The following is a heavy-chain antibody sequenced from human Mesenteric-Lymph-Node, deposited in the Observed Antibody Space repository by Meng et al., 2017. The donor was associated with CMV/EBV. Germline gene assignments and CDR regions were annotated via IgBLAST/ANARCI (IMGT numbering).Heavy chain of an antibody. Sequence: SLSTSGVGVGWIRQPPGKALEWLALIYWDADKRYSPSLKSKLTITKDTSKNQVVLTMTNMDPVDTATYYCAHTDYCTNGVCYMTDFDYWGQGTLVTVSS. CDR1: SLSTSGVG. D-gene: IGHD2-8*01. CDR2: IYWDADK. V-gene: IGHV2-5*02. CDR3: AHTDYCTNGVCYMTDFDY. J-gene: IGHJ4*02.